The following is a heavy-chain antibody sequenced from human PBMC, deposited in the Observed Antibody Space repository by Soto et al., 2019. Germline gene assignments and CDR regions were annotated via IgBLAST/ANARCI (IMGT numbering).Heavy chain of an antibody. J-gene: IGHJ4*02. CDR1: GFTFSSYA. CDR3: AKDRDFWSGYTVSNYFDY. V-gene: IGHV3-23*01. CDR2: ISGSGGST. D-gene: IGHD3-3*01. Sequence: GGSLRLSCAASGFTFSSYAMSWVRQAPGKGLEWVSAISGSGGSTYYADSVKGRFTISRDNSKNTLYLQMNSLRAEDTAVYYCAKDRDFWSGYTVSNYFDYWAQRTLVTVSS.